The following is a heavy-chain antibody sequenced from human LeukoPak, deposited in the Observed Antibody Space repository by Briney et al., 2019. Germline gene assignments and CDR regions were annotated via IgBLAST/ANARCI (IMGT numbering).Heavy chain of an antibody. J-gene: IGHJ4*02. V-gene: IGHV3-11*04. CDR2: IRSSGSTI. CDR3: ARDYGDYAFGPPLDY. D-gene: IGHD4-17*01. CDR1: GFTFSDYY. Sequence: GGSLRLSCAASGFTFSDYYMSWIRQAPGKGREWVSYIRSSGSTIYYADSVKGRFTISRDNAKNSLYLQMNSLRAEDTAVYYCARDYGDYAFGPPLDYWGQGTLVTVSS.